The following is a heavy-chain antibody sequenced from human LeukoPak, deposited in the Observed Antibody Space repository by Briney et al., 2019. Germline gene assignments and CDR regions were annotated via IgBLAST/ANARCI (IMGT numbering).Heavy chain of an antibody. D-gene: IGHD2-2*01. Sequence: SETLSLTCTVSGGSISSGGYYWSWLRQHPGKGLEWIGYINYSGSTYYNPSLKSRVTISVDTSKNQFSLKLSSVTAADTAVYYCARDDLGVPAASVWGQGTLVTVSS. CDR1: GGSISSGGYY. CDR2: INYSGST. J-gene: IGHJ4*02. CDR3: ARDDLGVPAASV. V-gene: IGHV4-31*03.